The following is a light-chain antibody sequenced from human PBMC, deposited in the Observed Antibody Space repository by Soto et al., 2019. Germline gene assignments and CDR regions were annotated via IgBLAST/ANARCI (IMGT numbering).Light chain of an antibody. J-gene: IGLJ1*01. V-gene: IGLV2-14*01. Sequence: QSALTQPASVSGSPGQSITISCTGTSSDVGGYNYVSWYQQHPGKAPKLMIYDVSNRPSGVSNRFSGSKSGNTASLTISVFQAEDEADYYCSSYTSSSSYVFGTGTKLTVL. CDR2: DVS. CDR1: SSDVGGYNY. CDR3: SSYTSSSSYV.